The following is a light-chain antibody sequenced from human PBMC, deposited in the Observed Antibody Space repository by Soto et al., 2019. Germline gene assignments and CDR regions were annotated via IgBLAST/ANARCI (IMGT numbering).Light chain of an antibody. CDR3: QQYGSSPYT. CDR1: QSVTSSY. CDR2: GAS. J-gene: IGKJ2*01. Sequence: EIVLTQSPGTLSLSPGGRATLSCRASQSVTSSYLAWYQQRPGQAPRLLVYGASSRVTGIPDKFSGSGSGTDFTLTISSLETEDFAVYYCQQYGSSPYTFGQGTKLE. V-gene: IGKV3-20*01.